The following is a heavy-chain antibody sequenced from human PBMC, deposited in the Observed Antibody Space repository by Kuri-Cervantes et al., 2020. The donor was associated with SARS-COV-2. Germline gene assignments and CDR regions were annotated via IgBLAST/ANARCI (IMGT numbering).Heavy chain of an antibody. CDR3: ARHPYYDFWSGYTEYNWFDP. D-gene: IGHD3-3*01. V-gene: IGHV3-11*03. CDR2: TSSSSSYT. J-gene: IGHJ5*02. Sequence: GGSLRLSCAASGFTFSDYYMSWIRQAPGKGLEWVSYTSSSSSYTNYADSVKGRFTISRDNAKNSLYLQMNSLRAEDTAVYYCARHPYYDFWSGYTEYNWFDPWGQGTLVTVSS. CDR1: GFTFSDYY.